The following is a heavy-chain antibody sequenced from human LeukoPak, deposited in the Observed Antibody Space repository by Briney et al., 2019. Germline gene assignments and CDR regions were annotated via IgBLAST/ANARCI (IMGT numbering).Heavy chain of an antibody. Sequence: PGGSLRLSCAASGFTFTFYAMSWVRQAPGKGLEWVSVISGSGDSTHYADSVKGRFTISRDNSKNTVYLQMNSLRAEDTSVYYCAKAHDFGVVTHPPYDAFGIWGQGTMVTVSS. CDR1: GFTFTFYA. D-gene: IGHD3-3*01. J-gene: IGHJ3*02. CDR3: AKAHDFGVVTHPPYDAFGI. V-gene: IGHV3-23*01. CDR2: ISGSGDST.